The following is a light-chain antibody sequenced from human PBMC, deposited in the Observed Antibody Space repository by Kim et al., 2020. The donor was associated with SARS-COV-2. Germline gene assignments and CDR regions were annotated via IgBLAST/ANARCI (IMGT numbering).Light chain of an antibody. Sequence: VSPGQTASITCSGDKLGDKYACWYQQKPGQSPVLVIYQDSKRPSGIPERFSGSNSGNTATLTISGTQAMDEADYCCQAWDSSIVVFGGGTQLTVL. CDR3: QAWDSSIVV. CDR1: KLGDKY. V-gene: IGLV3-1*01. J-gene: IGLJ2*01. CDR2: QDS.